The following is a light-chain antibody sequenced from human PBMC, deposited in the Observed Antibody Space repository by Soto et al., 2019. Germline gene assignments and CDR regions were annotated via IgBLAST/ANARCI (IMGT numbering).Light chain of an antibody. CDR1: QTISSQY. CDR3: QQYGSWT. CDR2: GTS. J-gene: IGKJ1*01. V-gene: IGKV3-20*01. Sequence: EIVLTQSPGTLSVSPGERATLSCRSSQTISSQYLAWYQQKHGQAPSLLIYGTSSRSTGTPDRFSGSGSGTDFTLTISRLEPEDSAIYYCQQYGSWTFGQGTKVEL.